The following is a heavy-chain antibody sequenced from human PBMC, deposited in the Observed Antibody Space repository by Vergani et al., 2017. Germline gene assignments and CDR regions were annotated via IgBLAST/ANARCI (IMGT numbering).Heavy chain of an antibody. D-gene: IGHD6-13*01. CDR3: AIDSVAAAGRYYYYYYGMDV. V-gene: IGHV3-7*01. CDR1: GFTFSSSW. CDR2: IKQDGIEK. Sequence: EVQLVESGGGLVQPGGSLRLSCAASGFTFSSSWMSWVRQAPGKGLEWVANIKQDGIEKYYVDSVKGRFTISRDNAKNSLYLQMNSLRAEDTAVYYCAIDSVAAAGRYYYYYYGMDVWGQGTTVTVSS. J-gene: IGHJ6*02.